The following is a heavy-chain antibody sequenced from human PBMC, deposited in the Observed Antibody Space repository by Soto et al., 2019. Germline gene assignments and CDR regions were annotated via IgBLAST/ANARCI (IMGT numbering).Heavy chain of an antibody. V-gene: IGHV3-48*02. J-gene: IGHJ4*02. CDR1: GFTFSSYS. D-gene: IGHD6-19*01. Sequence: GSLRLSCAASGFTFSSYSMNWVRQAPGKGLEWVSYISSSSSTIYYADSVKGRFTISRDNAKNSLYLQMNSLRDEDTAVYYCARDPPYSSGWYARGDYWGQGTLVTVSS. CDR3: ARDPPYSSGWYARGDY. CDR2: ISSSSSTI.